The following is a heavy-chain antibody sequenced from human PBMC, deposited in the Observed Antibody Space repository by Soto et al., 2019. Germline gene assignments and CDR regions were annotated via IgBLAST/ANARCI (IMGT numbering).Heavy chain of an antibody. CDR2: IYGSGAST. CDR3: TTALVGVTHL. Sequence: GGSLRLSCAASGFTFSNYAMSWVRQAPGKGLEWVSGIYGSGASTYYADSVRGRFTISRDNSKNTLYLQMSSLRAEDTAVYYCTTALVGVTHLRGQRTQDTGSS. D-gene: IGHD1-26*01. CDR1: GFTFSNYA. J-gene: IGHJ4*02. V-gene: IGHV3-23*01.